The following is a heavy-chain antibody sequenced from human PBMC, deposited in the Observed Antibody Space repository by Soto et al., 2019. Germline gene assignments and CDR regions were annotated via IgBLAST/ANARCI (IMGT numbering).Heavy chain of an antibody. V-gene: IGHV1-69*12. Sequence: QDQLVQSGAEVKKPGSSVKVSCKASGGTFSSYAISWVRQAPGQGLEWMGGIIPIFGTANYAQKFQGRVTITADESTSTAYMELSSLRSEDTAVYYCVRCGDYGDYARWYFDLWGRGTLVTVSS. CDR2: IIPIFGTA. CDR3: VRCGDYGDYARWYFDL. D-gene: IGHD4-17*01. CDR1: GGTFSSYA. J-gene: IGHJ2*01.